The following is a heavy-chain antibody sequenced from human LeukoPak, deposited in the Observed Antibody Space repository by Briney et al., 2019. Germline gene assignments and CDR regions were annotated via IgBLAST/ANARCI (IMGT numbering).Heavy chain of an antibody. Sequence: PSETLSLTCTVSGGSLSSINYRWGWGRQPPGEGRGRFVSSCYNGSTHYNPSLKSRVTISVDTSKIQFSLKLSSVTAADTSVYYCARQPSSGWLYNWFDPWGEGTLVTVSS. D-gene: IGHD6-19*01. V-gene: IGHV4-39*01. CDR2: SCYNGST. CDR1: GGSLSSINYR. J-gene: IGHJ5*02. CDR3: ARQPSSGWLYNWFDP.